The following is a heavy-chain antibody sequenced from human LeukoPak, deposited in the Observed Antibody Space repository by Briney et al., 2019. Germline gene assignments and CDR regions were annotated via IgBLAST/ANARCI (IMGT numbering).Heavy chain of an antibody. V-gene: IGHV4-39*07. Sequence: SETLSLTCTVSGGSISSSSYYWGWIRQPPGKGLEWIGSIQNSGTTHYNPSLKSRVTISVDTSKNQFSLKLSSVTAADTAVYYCARTISSSWHVEGAFDIWGQGTMVTVSS. D-gene: IGHD6-13*01. J-gene: IGHJ3*02. CDR2: IQNSGTT. CDR3: ARTISSSWHVEGAFDI. CDR1: GGSISSSSYY.